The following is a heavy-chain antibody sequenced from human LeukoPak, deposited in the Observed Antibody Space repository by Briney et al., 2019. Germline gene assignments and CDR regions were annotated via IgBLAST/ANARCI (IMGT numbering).Heavy chain of an antibody. Sequence: PSQTLSLTCAVSAGSISSGGYSWSWIRQPPGKCLEWIGYIYHSGSTYYNPSLKSRVTISVDRSKNQFSLKLSSVTAADTAVYYCASFFSSYGYDYWGQGTLVTVSS. CDR3: ASFFSSYGYDY. V-gene: IGHV4-30-2*01. CDR2: IYHSGST. CDR1: AGSISSGGYS. D-gene: IGHD5-18*01. J-gene: IGHJ4*02.